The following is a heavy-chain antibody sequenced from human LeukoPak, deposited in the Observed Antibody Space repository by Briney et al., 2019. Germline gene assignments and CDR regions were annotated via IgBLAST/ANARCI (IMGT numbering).Heavy chain of an antibody. CDR3: ARLVGGSIIDY. J-gene: IGHJ4*02. Sequence: GGSLRLSCAASGFTFRTYWMHWVRQTPGKGLVCVSRINTDGSTTTYADSVEGRFTISRDNDKNTLYLQMSSLRAEDTAVYYCARLVGGSIIDYWGQGTLVTVSS. CDR1: GFTFRTYW. CDR2: INTDGSTT. D-gene: IGHD2-15*01. V-gene: IGHV3-74*01.